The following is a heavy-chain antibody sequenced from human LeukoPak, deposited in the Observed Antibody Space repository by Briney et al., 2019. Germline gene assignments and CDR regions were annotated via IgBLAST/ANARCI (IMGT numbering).Heavy chain of an antibody. CDR2: ISPSGGIT. CDR3: AKDTTGEYGGNYWYYYYYYMDV. J-gene: IGHJ6*03. Sequence: GGSLRLSCAASGFTFSSHGMNWVRQAPGKGLEWVSGISPSGGITYYTDSVKGRFTISRDNSKNTVSLQKNSLRAEDTAVYYCAKDTTGEYGGNYWYYYYYYMDVWGKGTTVTISS. V-gene: IGHV3-23*01. D-gene: IGHD4-23*01. CDR1: GFTFSSHG.